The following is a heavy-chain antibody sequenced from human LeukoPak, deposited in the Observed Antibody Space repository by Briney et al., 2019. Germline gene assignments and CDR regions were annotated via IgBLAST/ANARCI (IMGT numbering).Heavy chain of an antibody. CDR3: ARGDCSSTSCYTRRYWFDP. CDR1: GGSISSNY. CDR2: IYYSGST. V-gene: IGHV4-59*01. Sequence: PSETLSLTCTVSGGSISSNYWSWIRQPPGKGLEWIGYIYYSGSTNYNPSLKSRVTISVDTSKNQFSLKLSSVTAADTAVYYCARGDCSSTSCYTRRYWFDPWGQGTLVTVSS. J-gene: IGHJ5*02. D-gene: IGHD2-2*02.